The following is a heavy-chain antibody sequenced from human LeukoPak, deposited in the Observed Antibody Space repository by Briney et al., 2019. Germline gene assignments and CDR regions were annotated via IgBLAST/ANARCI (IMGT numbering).Heavy chain of an antibody. D-gene: IGHD3-22*01. J-gene: IGHJ3*02. Sequence: SETLSLTCTVSGGSITSSPYHWAWIRQPPGRGPEWIGTVSHTGATQYSPSLTSRVTISLDTSRNQFSLKLNSVTAADTAVYYCAKSNGYGLIDIWGQGTMVTVSS. V-gene: IGHV4-39*07. CDR1: GGSITSSPYH. CDR3: AKSNGYGLIDI. CDR2: VSHTGAT.